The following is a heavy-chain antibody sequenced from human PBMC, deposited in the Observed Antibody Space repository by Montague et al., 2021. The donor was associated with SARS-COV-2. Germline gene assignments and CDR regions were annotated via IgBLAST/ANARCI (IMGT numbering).Heavy chain of an antibody. CDR1: GTSIRSGGYY. D-gene: IGHD2/OR15-2a*01. V-gene: IGHV4-31*03. CDR2: IFHTGRA. CDR3: ARVRLFYYLDY. Sequence: TLSLTCTVSGTSIRSGGYYWTWIRQHPGKGPEWIGYIFHTGRAYYNPSLETRVNISVDTSNNLFSLGLSSVTAADTAMYFCARVRLFYYLDYWGQGTLVTVSS. J-gene: IGHJ4*02.